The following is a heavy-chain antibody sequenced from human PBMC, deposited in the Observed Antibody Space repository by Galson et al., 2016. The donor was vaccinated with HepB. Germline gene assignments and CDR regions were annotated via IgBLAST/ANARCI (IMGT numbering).Heavy chain of an antibody. CDR3: VRVRVDYFDY. V-gene: IGHV1-69*06. Sequence: SVKVSCKASGDTFSRYGIGWVRQAPGRGLEWMGGIIPFFGTANYAQNFEDRVTINADKSTSTAYMELSSPRYEDTAAYYCVRVRVDYFDYWGQGTLVTVSS. CDR2: IIPFFGTA. CDR1: GDTFSRYG. J-gene: IGHJ4*02. D-gene: IGHD5-12*01.